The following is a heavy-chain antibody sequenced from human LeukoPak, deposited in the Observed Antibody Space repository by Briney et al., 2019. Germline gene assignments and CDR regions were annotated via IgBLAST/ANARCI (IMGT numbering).Heavy chain of an antibody. V-gene: IGHV1-8*03. J-gene: IGHJ3*02. CDR2: MNPNSGNT. Sequence: ASVKVSCKASGYTFTSYDINWVRQATGQGLEWMGWMNPNSGNTGNVQKFQGRVTITRNTSISTAYMELSSLRSEDTAVYYCARDCGGDCSGAFDIWGQGTMVTVSS. CDR3: ARDCGGDCSGAFDI. D-gene: IGHD2-21*01. CDR1: GYTFTSYD.